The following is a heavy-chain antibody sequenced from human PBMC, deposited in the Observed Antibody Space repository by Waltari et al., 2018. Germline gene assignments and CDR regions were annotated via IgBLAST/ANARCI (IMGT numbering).Heavy chain of an antibody. Sequence: EVQVVESGGGLVHPGGSLRLPGAAFGFTFRKYESNWVRQAPGKGLEWVSYISNSGSTVYYADSVKGRFTISRDNAKNSLYLEMNSLRAEDTAVYYCARPSTEYYYYYYYMDVWGKGTTVTVS. CDR2: ISNSGSTV. V-gene: IGHV3-48*03. CDR1: GFTFRKYE. J-gene: IGHJ6*03. CDR3: ARPSTEYYYYYYYMDV.